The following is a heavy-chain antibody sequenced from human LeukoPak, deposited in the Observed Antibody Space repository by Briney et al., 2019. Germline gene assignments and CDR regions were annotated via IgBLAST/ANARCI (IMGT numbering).Heavy chain of an antibody. V-gene: IGHV4-59*08. CDR1: GGSISSYY. J-gene: IGHJ3*02. Sequence: SETLSLTCTVSGGSISSYYWTWIRQPPGKGLEWIGYIYYSGSTNYNPSLKSRVTISVDTSKNQFSLKLSSVTAADTAVYYCARHNYDDYVFDIWGQGTKVTVSS. CDR3: ARHNYDDYVFDI. CDR2: IYYSGST. D-gene: IGHD4-17*01.